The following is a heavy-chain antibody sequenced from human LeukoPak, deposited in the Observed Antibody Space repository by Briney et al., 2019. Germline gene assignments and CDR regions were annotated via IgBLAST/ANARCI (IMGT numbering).Heavy chain of an antibody. V-gene: IGHV3-23*01. CDR3: AKGPNYGAKVANFNY. J-gene: IGHJ4*02. Sequence: GSLRLSCAASGFTFSSYAMSWVRQAPGKGLEWVSAISGSGGSTYYADSVKGRFTISRDNSKNTLYLQMNSLRAEYTALYYCAKGPNYGAKVANFNYWGQGTLVTVSS. CDR1: GFTFSSYA. CDR2: ISGSGGST. D-gene: IGHD4-17*01.